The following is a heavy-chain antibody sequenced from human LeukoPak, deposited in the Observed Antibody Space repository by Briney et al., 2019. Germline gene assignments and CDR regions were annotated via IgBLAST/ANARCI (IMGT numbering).Heavy chain of an antibody. J-gene: IGHJ4*02. Sequence: GGSLRLSCAASGFTLSRDSMNWVRQAPGKGLECVSVIYSRGGTYYADSVQGRFTISRDASKNTLFLQMNSLRADDTAVYYCARKTDSSGSGDYWGQGTLVTVSS. V-gene: IGHV3-53*01. D-gene: IGHD3-22*01. CDR1: GFTLSRDS. CDR3: ARKTDSSGSGDY. CDR2: IYSRGGT.